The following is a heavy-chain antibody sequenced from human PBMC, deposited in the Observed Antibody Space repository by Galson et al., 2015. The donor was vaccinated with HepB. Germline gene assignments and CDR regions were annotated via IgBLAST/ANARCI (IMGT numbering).Heavy chain of an antibody. V-gene: IGHV3-30*04. Sequence: SLRLSCAASGFTFSSYAMHWVRQAPGKGLEWVAVISYDGSNKYYADSVKGRFTISRDNSENTLYLQMNSLRAEDTAVYYCAKEGSSSWYLGVDAFEIWGQGTMITVSS. CDR1: GFTFSSYA. J-gene: IGHJ3*02. CDR2: ISYDGSNK. CDR3: AKEGSSSWYLGVDAFEI. D-gene: IGHD6-13*01.